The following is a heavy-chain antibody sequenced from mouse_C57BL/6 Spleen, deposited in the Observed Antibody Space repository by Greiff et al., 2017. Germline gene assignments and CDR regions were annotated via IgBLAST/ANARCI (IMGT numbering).Heavy chain of an antibody. D-gene: IGHD1-1*01. CDR3: ARYYGSRPAWFAY. CDR1: GFTFSSYA. J-gene: IGHJ3*01. Sequence: EVQLVESGGGLVKPGGSLKLSCAASGFTFSSYAMSWVRQTPEKRLEWVATISDGGSYTYYPDNVKGRFTISRDTAKNNLYLQMSHLKSEDTAMYYCARYYGSRPAWFAYWGQGTLVTVSA. V-gene: IGHV5-4*01. CDR2: ISDGGSYT.